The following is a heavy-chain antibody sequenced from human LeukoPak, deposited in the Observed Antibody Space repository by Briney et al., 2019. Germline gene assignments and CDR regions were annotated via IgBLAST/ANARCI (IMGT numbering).Heavy chain of an antibody. CDR1: GFTFNTYG. CDR3: ANQDSTEYSYYFDF. J-gene: IGHJ4*02. CDR2: IRYDGSNK. Sequence: SGGSLRLSCAASGFTFNTYGMHWVRQAPGKGLEWVAFIRYDGSNKYYADSVKGRFTISRDNTKNTLYLQMNSLRAEDTAVHYCANQDSTEYSYYFDFWGQGTLVTVSS. D-gene: IGHD2/OR15-2a*01. V-gene: IGHV3-30*02.